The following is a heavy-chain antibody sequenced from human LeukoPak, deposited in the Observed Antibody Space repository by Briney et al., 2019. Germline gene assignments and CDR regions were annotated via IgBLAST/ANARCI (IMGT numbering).Heavy chain of an antibody. CDR3: ARHGGEDYDFWSGPDY. D-gene: IGHD3-3*01. V-gene: IGHV4-59*08. Sequence: PSETLSLTCTVSGGSISSYYWSWVRQPPGKGLEWLGYVYYSWITNYNPSLKSRVTLSVDTSKNQFSLKLSSVTAADTAVYYCARHGGEDYDFWSGPDYWGQGTLVTVSS. CDR1: GGSISSYY. CDR2: VYYSWIT. J-gene: IGHJ4*02.